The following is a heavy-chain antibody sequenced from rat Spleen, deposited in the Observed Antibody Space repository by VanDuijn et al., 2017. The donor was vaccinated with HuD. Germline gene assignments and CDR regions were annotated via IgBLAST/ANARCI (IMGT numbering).Heavy chain of an antibody. CDR1: GFTFSNYG. CDR2: ITNSGGRT. Sequence: EVQLVESGGGLVQPGRSLKLSCAASGFTFSNYGMAWVRQAPTKGLEWVASITNSGGRTYYRDSVKGRFTISRDTAQNTLYLQMNSLRSEETATYYCARHYGGYSEYVMDAWGQGASVTVSS. J-gene: IGHJ4*01. CDR3: ARHYGGYSEYVMDA. D-gene: IGHD1-11*01. V-gene: IGHV5S13*01.